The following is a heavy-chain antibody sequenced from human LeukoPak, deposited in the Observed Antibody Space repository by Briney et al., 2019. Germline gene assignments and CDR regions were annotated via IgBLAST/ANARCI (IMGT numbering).Heavy chain of an antibody. CDR3: VREYSSSSGRAFDV. CDR1: GFTFSSYW. Sequence: PGGSLRLSCAASGFTFSSYWMHWVRQAPGKGLVWVSRINSDGSSTSYADSVKGRFTISRDNAKNTLYLQMNSLRAEDTAVYYCVREYSSSSGRAFDVWGQGTMVTVSP. J-gene: IGHJ3*01. D-gene: IGHD6-6*01. CDR2: INSDGSST. V-gene: IGHV3-74*01.